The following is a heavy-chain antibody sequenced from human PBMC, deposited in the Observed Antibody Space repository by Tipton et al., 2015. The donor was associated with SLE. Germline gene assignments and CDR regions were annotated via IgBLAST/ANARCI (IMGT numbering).Heavy chain of an antibody. D-gene: IGHD3-10*01. J-gene: IGHJ6*02. Sequence: LRLSCTVSGGSTSSGGYYWSWIRQHPGKGLEWIGYIYYSGSTYYNPSLKSRVTISVDTSKNQFSLKLSSVTAADTAAYYCAREWVTMVQGVQGGMDVWGQGTTVTVSS. CDR3: AREWVTMVQGVQGGMDV. CDR2: IYYSGST. V-gene: IGHV4-31*02. CDR1: GGSTSSGGYY.